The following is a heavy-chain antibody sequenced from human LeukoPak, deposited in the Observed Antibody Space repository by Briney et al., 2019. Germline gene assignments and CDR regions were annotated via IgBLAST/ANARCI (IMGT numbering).Heavy chain of an antibody. CDR3: ARDRKYCSGGSCVVNAFDI. CDR1: GGSISSYY. D-gene: IGHD2-15*01. V-gene: IGHV4-59*12. CDR2: IYHSGST. Sequence: PSETLSLTCTVSGGSISSYYWSWIRQPPGKGLEWIGYIYHSGSTYYNPSLKSRVTISVDRSKNQFSLKLSSVTAADTAVYYCARDRKYCSGGSCVVNAFDIWGQGTMVTVSS. J-gene: IGHJ3*02.